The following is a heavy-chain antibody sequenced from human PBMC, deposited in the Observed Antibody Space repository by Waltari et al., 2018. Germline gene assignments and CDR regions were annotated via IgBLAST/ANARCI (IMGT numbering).Heavy chain of an antibody. CDR1: GSSFSTYG. CDR3: VRGRGSSDY. CDR2: IWSDGSNI. V-gene: IGHV3-33*01. D-gene: IGHD2-2*01. Sequence: QVQLVESGGGVVQPGRSLRLSCAASGSSFSTYGMHWFRQAPGKGLEWVAVIWSDGSNIHYADFVKDRFTISRDNTRNTLYLQMNSLRAEDTAMYYCVRGRGSSDYWGQGTLVSVSS. J-gene: IGHJ4*02.